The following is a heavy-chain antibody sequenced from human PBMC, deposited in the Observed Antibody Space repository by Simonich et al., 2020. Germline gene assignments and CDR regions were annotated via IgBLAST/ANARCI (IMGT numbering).Heavy chain of an antibody. CDR1: GFTFSSYS. V-gene: IGHV3-21*01. CDR3: ARDRGTGVPMDY. Sequence: EVQLVESGGGLVKPGGSLRLSCAASGFTFSSYSMNWVRQAPGEGLAWVSVISSSSSYIYYADSGKCQFTSSGDNAKNYLYLQMNSLRAEDTAVYYCARDRGTGVPMDYWGQGTLVTVSS. J-gene: IGHJ4*02. CDR2: ISSSSSYI. D-gene: IGHD7-27*01.